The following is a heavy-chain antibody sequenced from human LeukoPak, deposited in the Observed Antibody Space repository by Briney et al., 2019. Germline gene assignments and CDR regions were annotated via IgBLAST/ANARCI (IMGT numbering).Heavy chain of an antibody. CDR3: ARHIPIVVVIAATYYFDF. J-gene: IGHJ4*02. V-gene: IGHV4-39*01. Sequence: PSETLSLTCTVSGDSISSSSYYWGWIRQPPGRGLEWIGSIYYSGSIYYNPSLKSRATISVDTSKNQFSLKLSSVTAADTAVYYCARHIPIVVVIAATYYFDFWGLGTLVTVSS. D-gene: IGHD2-15*01. CDR1: GDSISSSSYY. CDR2: IYYSGSI.